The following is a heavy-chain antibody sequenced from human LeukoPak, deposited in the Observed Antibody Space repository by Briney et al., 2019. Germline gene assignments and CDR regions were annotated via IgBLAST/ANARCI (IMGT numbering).Heavy chain of an antibody. CDR1: GFTFSSYA. Sequence: GGSLRLSCAASGFTFSSYAMSWVRQAPGKGLEWVSDISGSGGSTYYADSVKGRFTISRDNSKNTLYLQMNSLRAEDTAVYYCAKGTRDYDFWSGYSDYRGQGTLVTVSS. CDR2: ISGSGGST. J-gene: IGHJ4*02. V-gene: IGHV3-23*01. D-gene: IGHD3-3*01. CDR3: AKGTRDYDFWSGYSDY.